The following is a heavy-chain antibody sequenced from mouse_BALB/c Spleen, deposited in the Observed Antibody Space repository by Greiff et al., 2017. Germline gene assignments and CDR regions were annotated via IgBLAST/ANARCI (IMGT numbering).Heavy chain of an antibody. CDR3: ARHRYDDAMDY. J-gene: IGHJ4*01. CDR1: GFTFSSYG. D-gene: IGHD2-14*01. V-gene: IGHV5-6*01. CDR2: ISSGGSYT. Sequence: EVKLMESGGDLVKPGGSLKLSCAASGFTFSSYGMSWVRQTPDNRLEWVATISSGGSYTYYPDSVKGRFTISRDNAKNTLYLQMSSLTSEDTAMYYCARHRYDDAMDYWGQGTSVTVSS.